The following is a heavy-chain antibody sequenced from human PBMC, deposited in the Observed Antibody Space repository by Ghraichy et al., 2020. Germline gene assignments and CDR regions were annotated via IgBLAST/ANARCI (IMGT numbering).Heavy chain of an antibody. CDR1: GFTFSSYW. J-gene: IGHJ4*02. D-gene: IGHD3-22*01. Sequence: GGSLRLSCAASGFTFSSYWMSWVRQAPGKGLEWVANIKQDGSEKYYVDSVKGRFTISRDNAKNSLYLQMNSLRAEDTAVYYCASDYYDSSGYRSNFDYWGQGTLVTVSS. V-gene: IGHV3-7*01. CDR2: IKQDGSEK. CDR3: ASDYYDSSGYRSNFDY.